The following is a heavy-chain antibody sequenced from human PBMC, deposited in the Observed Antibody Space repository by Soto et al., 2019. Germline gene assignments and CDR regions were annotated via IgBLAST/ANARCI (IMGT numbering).Heavy chain of an antibody. CDR2: IYYSGST. Sequence: HVQMQESGPGLVKPSETLSLTCTVSGGSINNYYGSWIRQPPGKGLEWIAYIYYSGSTNYNPSFKSRVIVSVDTSRNQFSLKLSSLTAADTAVYYCARWHSSSGYYGMDVWGQGTTVTVSS. CDR3: ARWHSSSGYYGMDV. J-gene: IGHJ6*02. D-gene: IGHD6-25*01. CDR1: GGSINNYY. V-gene: IGHV4-59*01.